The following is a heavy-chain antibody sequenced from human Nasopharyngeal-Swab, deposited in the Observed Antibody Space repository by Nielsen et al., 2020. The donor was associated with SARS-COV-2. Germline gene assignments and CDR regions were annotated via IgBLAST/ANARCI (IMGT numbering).Heavy chain of an antibody. D-gene: IGHD3-22*01. CDR1: GFTFSSYG. CDR2: IWYDGSNK. J-gene: IGHJ4*02. V-gene: IGHV3-33*01. CDR3: AREASDDSSGLTLGFDY. Sequence: GESLKISCAASGFTFSSYGMHWVRQAPGKGLEWVAVIWYDGSNKYYADSVKGRFTISRDNSKNTLYLQMNSLRAEDTAVYYCAREASDDSSGLTLGFDYWGQGTLVTVSS.